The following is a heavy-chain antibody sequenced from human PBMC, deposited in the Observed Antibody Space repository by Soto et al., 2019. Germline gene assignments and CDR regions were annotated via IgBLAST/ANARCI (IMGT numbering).Heavy chain of an antibody. D-gene: IGHD6-19*01. V-gene: IGHV2-70*01. CDR1: GFSLSTSGMC. Sequence: ESGPTLVNPTQTLTLTCTFSGFSLSTSGMCGSWIRQPPGKALEWLALIDWDDDKYYSTSLKTRLTISKDTSKNQVVLTMTNMDPVDTATYYCARISIPMGSSGGLYYYYGMDVWGQGXTVTVSS. CDR3: ARISIPMGSSGGLYYYYGMDV. J-gene: IGHJ6*02. CDR2: IDWDDDK.